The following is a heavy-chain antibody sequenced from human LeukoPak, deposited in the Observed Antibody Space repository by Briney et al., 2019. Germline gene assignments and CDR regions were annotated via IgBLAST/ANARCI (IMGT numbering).Heavy chain of an antibody. CDR3: ARVGGRSGISL. D-gene: IGHD3-10*01. CDR2: IYYSGST. Sequence: PSETLSLTCTVSGGSISSGGYYWSWIRQNPGKGLEWIGYIYYSGSTYYNPSLKSRVTISVDTSKNQFSLKLSSVTAADTAVYYCARVGGRSGISLWGQGTLVTVSS. CDR1: GGSISSGGYY. V-gene: IGHV4-31*03. J-gene: IGHJ4*02.